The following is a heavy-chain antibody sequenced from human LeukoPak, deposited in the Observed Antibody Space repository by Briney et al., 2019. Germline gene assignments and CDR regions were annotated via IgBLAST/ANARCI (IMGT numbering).Heavy chain of an antibody. CDR2: IEHSGST. J-gene: IGHJ1*01. CDR1: GGSFTGYY. V-gene: IGHV4-34*01. D-gene: IGHD2-15*01. CDR3: ARAEYCNGGSCYPLYFQH. Sequence: SETLSLTCAVYGGSFTGYYWNWIRQPPGKGLEWIGEIEHSGSTKYNPSLKSRVTISVDTSKNQFSLKLTSVTAADTAVYYCARAEYCNGGSCYPLYFQHWGQGTLVTVSS.